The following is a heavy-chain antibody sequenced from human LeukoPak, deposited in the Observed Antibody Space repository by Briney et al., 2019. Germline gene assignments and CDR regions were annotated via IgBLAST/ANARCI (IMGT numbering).Heavy chain of an antibody. CDR1: GGSISSSNSY. CDR3: ARRGGGSWYYFDY. D-gene: IGHD2-15*01. CDR2: IYYSGST. V-gene: IGHV4-39*01. J-gene: IGHJ4*02. Sequence: SETLSLTCTVSGGSISSSNSYWDWIRQPPGMGLEWIGNIYYSGSTNYNASLKSRVTIPVDTSKNQFSLKVSSVTAADTALYYCARRGGGSWYYFDYWGQGTLVTVSS.